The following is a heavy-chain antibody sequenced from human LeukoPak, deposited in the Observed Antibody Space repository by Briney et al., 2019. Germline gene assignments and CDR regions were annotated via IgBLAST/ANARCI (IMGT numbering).Heavy chain of an antibody. CDR2: IKQDGSEK. CDR3: ARANVLRFLEWFPGGGMDV. D-gene: IGHD3-3*01. V-gene: IGHV3-7*03. CDR1: GFTFSSYW. Sequence: GGSLRLSCAASGFTFSSYWMRWVRQAPGKGLEWVANIKQDGSEKYYVDSVKGRFTISRDNAKNSLYLQMNSLRAEDTAVYYCARANVLRFLEWFPGGGMDVWGQGTTVTVSS. J-gene: IGHJ6*02.